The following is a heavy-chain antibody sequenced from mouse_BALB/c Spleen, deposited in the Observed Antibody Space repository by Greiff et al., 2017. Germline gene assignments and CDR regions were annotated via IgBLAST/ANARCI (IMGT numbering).Heavy chain of an antibody. Sequence: EVHLVESGGGLVKPGGSLKLSCAASGFTFSDYYMYWVRQTPEKRLEWVATISDGGSYTYYPDSVKGRFTISRDNAKNNLYLQMSSLKSEDTAMYYCARGEVRRYFDYWGQGTTLTVSS. D-gene: IGHD2-14*01. CDR3: ARGEVRRYFDY. J-gene: IGHJ2*01. CDR1: GFTFSDYY. CDR2: ISDGGSYT. V-gene: IGHV5-4*02.